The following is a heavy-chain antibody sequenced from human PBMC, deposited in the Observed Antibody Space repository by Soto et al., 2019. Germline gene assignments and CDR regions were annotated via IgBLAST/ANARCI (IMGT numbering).Heavy chain of an antibody. CDR2: ISYDGSNK. D-gene: IGHD1-26*01. CDR1: GFTFSHYA. CDR3: ARYSGKYQGPIDY. V-gene: IGHV3-30*03. Sequence: QVQLVESGGGVVQPGRSLRLSCAAAGFTFSHYAIHWVRQAPGKGLEWWAGISYDGSNKHYADSVTGRFTVSRDNSKNTLYLQMNSLRAEDTAVYFCARYSGKYQGPIDYWGQGTLVTVSS. J-gene: IGHJ4*02.